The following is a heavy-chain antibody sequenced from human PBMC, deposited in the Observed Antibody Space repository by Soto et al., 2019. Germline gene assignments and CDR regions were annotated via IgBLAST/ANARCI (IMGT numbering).Heavy chain of an antibody. CDR1: GGSISSSSYY. J-gene: IGHJ4*02. D-gene: IGHD4-17*01. CDR3: AGRTVTLHFDY. CDR2: IYYSGST. V-gene: IGHV4-39*01. Sequence: SETLSLTCTVSGGSISSSSYYWGWIRQPPGKGLEWIGSIYYSGSTYYNPSLKSRVTISVDTSKNQFSLKLSSVTAADTAVYYCAGRTVTLHFDYWGQGTLVTVSS.